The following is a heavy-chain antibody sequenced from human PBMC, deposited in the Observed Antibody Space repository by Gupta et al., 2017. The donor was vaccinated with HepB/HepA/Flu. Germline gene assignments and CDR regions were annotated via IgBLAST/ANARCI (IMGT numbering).Heavy chain of an antibody. D-gene: IGHD4-17*01. Sequence: QVQLVQSGAEVKKPGASVKVSCKASGYPFTGYYMHWVRQAPGQGLEWMGWINPNSGGTNYAQKFQGRVTMTRDTSISTAYMELSRLRSDDTAVYYCARGVGDDYGEEYYMDVWGKGTTVTVSS. J-gene: IGHJ6*03. CDR1: GYPFTGYY. CDR2: INPNSGGT. V-gene: IGHV1-2*02. CDR3: ARGVGDDYGEEYYMDV.